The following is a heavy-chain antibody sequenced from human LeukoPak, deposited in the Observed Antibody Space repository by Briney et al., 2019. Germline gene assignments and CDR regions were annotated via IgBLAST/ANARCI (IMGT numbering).Heavy chain of an antibody. CDR2: TSSDATTT. J-gene: IGHJ4*02. V-gene: IGHV3-74*01. CDR3: ARGGSVIVSDPIRGFDN. D-gene: IGHD2/OR15-2a*01. Sequence: PGGSLRLSWSASGFSLSNYWMHWLRQAPGKGLVWVPRTSSDATTTNYADSVKGRFAIFRDNAKNTLYLQMNSLKAEDTAVYFCARGGSVIVSDPIRGFDNWGQGTLVTVSS. CDR1: GFSLSNYW.